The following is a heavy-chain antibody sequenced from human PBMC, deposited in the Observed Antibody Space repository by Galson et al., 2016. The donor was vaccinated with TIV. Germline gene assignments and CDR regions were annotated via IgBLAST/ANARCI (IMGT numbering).Heavy chain of an antibody. D-gene: IGHD2/OR15-2a*01. CDR3: ARSNSYNFYYMAV. Sequence: SVKVSCKASGVTFSSYAISWVRQAPGQGLEWMGGLIPMFGITNYAQRFQGRVTITADGSTSTAYMELSILRPEDTAVYYCARSNSYNFYYMAVWGQGTAVTVSS. V-gene: IGHV1-69*13. J-gene: IGHJ6*03. CDR2: LIPMFGIT. CDR1: GVTFSSYA.